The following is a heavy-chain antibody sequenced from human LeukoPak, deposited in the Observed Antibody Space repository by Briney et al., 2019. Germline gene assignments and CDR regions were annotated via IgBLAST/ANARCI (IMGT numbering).Heavy chain of an antibody. Sequence: GGTLRLSCAASGFSFSSHGMSWVRQAPGKGLEWVSGIIGGAGSTYYADSVRGRFTISGDNAKNSLYLQMNSLRAEDTAVYYCAELGITMIGGVWGKGTTVTISS. CDR1: GFSFSSHG. J-gene: IGHJ6*04. D-gene: IGHD3-10*02. CDR2: IIGGAGST. V-gene: IGHV3-23*01. CDR3: AELGITMIGGV.